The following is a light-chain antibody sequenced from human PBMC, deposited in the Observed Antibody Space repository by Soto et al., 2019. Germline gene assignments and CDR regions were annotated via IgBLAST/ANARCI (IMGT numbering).Light chain of an antibody. CDR1: QSISSY. Sequence: DIQMTQSPSSLSASVGDRVTITCRASQSISSYLNWYQQKPGKAPKLLIYAASSLQGGVPSRFSGSGSGTDFTLTISSLQPDDFATYYCQQYNSYSWTFGQGTK. J-gene: IGKJ1*01. V-gene: IGKV1-39*01. CDR3: QQYNSYSWT. CDR2: AAS.